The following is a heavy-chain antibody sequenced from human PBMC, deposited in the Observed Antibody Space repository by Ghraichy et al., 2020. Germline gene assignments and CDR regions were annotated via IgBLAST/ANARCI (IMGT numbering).Heavy chain of an antibody. CDR2: ISYDVSNK. J-gene: IGHJ2*01. Sequence: GESLNISCAASGFTFSSYAMHWVRQAPGKGLEWVAVISYDVSNKYHADPVKGRFTISRDNSKNTLYLEMNSLRAEDTAVYYCARPLLSNYWYFDLWGRGTLVTVSS. CDR3: ARPLLSNYWYFDL. V-gene: IGHV3-30*04. CDR1: GFTFSSYA.